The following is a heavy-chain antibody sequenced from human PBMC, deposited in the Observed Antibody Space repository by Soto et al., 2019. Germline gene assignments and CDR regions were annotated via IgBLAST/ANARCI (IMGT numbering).Heavy chain of an antibody. D-gene: IGHD6-13*01. CDR1: GFTFSTHA. CDR3: ARDQTGITTAGGGRIDH. V-gene: IGHV3-30-3*01. J-gene: IGHJ4*02. CDR2: VSFDGSNK. Sequence: ESGGGMVQPGRSLRLSCAASGFTFSTHAMHWVRQAPGKGLECVAIVSFDGSNKYYADSVKGRFTISRDNSKNTLYLQMSGLTPEDTAVYYCARDQTGITTAGGGRIDHWGQGTLVTVSS.